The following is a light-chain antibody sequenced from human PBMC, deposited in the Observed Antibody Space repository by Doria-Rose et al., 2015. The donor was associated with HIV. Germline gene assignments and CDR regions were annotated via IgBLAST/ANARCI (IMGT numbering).Light chain of an antibody. Sequence: DIQVTQSPESLGMSLGERATLNCKSNQSLLYTSKNYLAWYQQMPGQPPKLLMYWASTRQSGVPARFSGSGSGTDFTLTISSLEAEDVAVYYCQQYYDTPSFGPGTTVDIK. V-gene: IGKV4-1*01. J-gene: IGKJ3*01. CDR1: QSLLYTSKNY. CDR2: WAS. CDR3: QQYYDTPS.